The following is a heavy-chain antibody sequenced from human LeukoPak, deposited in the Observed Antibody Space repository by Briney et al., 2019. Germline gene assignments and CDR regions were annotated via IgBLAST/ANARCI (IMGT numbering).Heavy chain of an antibody. D-gene: IGHD3-3*01. J-gene: IGHJ5*02. V-gene: IGHV4-34*01. Sequence: SETLSLTCAVYGGSFSGYYWSWIRQPPGKGLEWIGEINHSGSTNYNPSLKSRVTISVDTSKNQFSLKLSSVTAADTAVYYCARDFWSGPDHWGQGTLVTVSS. CDR3: ARDFWSGPDH. CDR2: INHSGST. CDR1: GGSFSGYY.